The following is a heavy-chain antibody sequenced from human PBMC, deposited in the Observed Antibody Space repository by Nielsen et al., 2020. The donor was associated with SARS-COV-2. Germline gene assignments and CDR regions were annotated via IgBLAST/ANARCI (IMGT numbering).Heavy chain of an antibody. D-gene: IGHD3-3*01. J-gene: IGHJ2*01. CDR1: GITFSTSS. Sequence: GESLKISCVASGITFSTSSMNWVRQAPGKGLEWASSISSSSSYIYYADSVKGRFTISRDNAKNSLYLQMNSLTAEDTAVYYCARRDHGAYDPFDLWGRGTLVTVSS. V-gene: IGHV3-21*01. CDR2: ISSSSSYI. CDR3: ARRDHGAYDPFDL.